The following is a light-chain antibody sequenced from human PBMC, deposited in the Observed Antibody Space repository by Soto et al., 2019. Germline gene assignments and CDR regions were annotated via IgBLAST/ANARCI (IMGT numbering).Light chain of an antibody. CDR3: QQRSNWPQRIT. J-gene: IGKJ5*01. CDR1: QSVSSY. V-gene: IGKV3-11*01. CDR2: DAS. Sequence: EIVLTQSPATLSLSPGERATLSCRASQSVSSYLAWYQQKPGHAPRLLIYDASNRATGIPARFSGSGSGTDFAHTISSLEPEDFAVYYCQQRSNWPQRITVGQGNRLEI.